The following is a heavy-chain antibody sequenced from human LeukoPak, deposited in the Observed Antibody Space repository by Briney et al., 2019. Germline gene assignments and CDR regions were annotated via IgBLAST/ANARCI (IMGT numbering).Heavy chain of an antibody. J-gene: IGHJ4*02. Sequence: KASETLSLTCTVSGGSISSYYWSWIRQPPGKGLEWIGYIYYSGSTNYNPSLKSRVTISVDTSKNQFSLKLSSVTAADTAVYYCASGRSRGAQYYFGYWGQGTLVTVSS. V-gene: IGHV4-59*01. CDR1: GGSISSYY. CDR3: ASGRSRGAQYYFGY. D-gene: IGHD1-26*01. CDR2: IYYSGST.